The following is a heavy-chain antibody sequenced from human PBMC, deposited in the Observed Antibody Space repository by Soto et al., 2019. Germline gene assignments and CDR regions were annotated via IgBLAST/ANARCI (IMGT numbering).Heavy chain of an antibody. D-gene: IGHD3-10*01. CDR2: INHSGST. CDR3: ARVPRTFYYGSGSYPDY. J-gene: IGHJ4*02. CDR1: GGSFSGYY. Sequence: SETLSLTCAVYGGSFSGYYWSWIRQPPGKGLEWIGEINHSGSTNYNPSLKSRVTISVDTSKNQFSLKLNSVTAADTAVYYCARVPRTFYYGSGSYPDYWGQGTLVTVSS. V-gene: IGHV4-34*01.